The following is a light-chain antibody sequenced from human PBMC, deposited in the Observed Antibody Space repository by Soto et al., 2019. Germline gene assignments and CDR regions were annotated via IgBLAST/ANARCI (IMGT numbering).Light chain of an antibody. CDR1: PSVPNY. CDR3: QQRQYWPPIT. V-gene: IGKV3-11*01. Sequence: EIALTQSPATLSLSPGERATLSCRASPSVPNYVAWYQQKPGKAPRLLIYGAFNRATGSPARFSGRGSGADFTLTISSLEPEDFAIYYGQQRQYWPPITCGQRTRLEIK. J-gene: IGKJ5*01. CDR2: GAF.